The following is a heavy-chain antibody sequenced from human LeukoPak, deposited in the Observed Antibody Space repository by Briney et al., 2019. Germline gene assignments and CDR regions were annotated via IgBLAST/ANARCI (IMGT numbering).Heavy chain of an antibody. D-gene: IGHD3-3*01. CDR2: VSGSGGST. J-gene: IGHJ4*02. CDR3: ARDPYSYDTSGPKPFDY. V-gene: IGHV3-23*01. Sequence: PGGSLRLSCATSGFTFSNYALSWVRQAPGKGLQWVSAVSGSGGSTYYADSVKGRFTISRDNAKNSLFLQMNSLRDEDTAVYYCARDPYSYDTSGPKPFDYWGQGTLVTVSS. CDR1: GFTFSNYA.